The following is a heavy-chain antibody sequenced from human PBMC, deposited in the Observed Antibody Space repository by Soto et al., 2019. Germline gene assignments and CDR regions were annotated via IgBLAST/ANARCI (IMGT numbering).Heavy chain of an antibody. D-gene: IGHD3-3*01. J-gene: IGHJ4*02. CDR1: GLSFGSYA. CDR3: ARWSYLDY. CDR2: ISVSDGKT. V-gene: IGHV3-23*01. Sequence: GGSLRLSCAASGLSFGSYALSWVRQAPGKGLEWVSTISVSDGKTFYADSVKGRFSISRDTSQSTLYLQMNSLRADDTAMYYCARWSYLDYWGQGTRVTVSS.